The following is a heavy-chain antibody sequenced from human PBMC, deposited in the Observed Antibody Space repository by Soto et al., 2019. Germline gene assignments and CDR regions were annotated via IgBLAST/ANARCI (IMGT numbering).Heavy chain of an antibody. D-gene: IGHD2-15*01. J-gene: IGHJ6*02. CDR1: GFTFSSYA. CDR2: ISYDGSNK. Sequence: QVQLVESGGGVVQPGRSLRLSCAASGFTFSSYAMHWVRQAPGKGLAWVAVISYDGSNKYYADSVKGRFTISRDNSKNKRYLQMNSVRDEDTDVLYFARDRSSAGEPYYYYRMYVWGPGTTVTVSS. CDR3: ARDRSSAGEPYYYYRMYV. V-gene: IGHV3-30-3*01.